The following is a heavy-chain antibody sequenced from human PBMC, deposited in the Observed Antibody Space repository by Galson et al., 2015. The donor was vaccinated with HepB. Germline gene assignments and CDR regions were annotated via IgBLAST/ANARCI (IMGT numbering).Heavy chain of an antibody. J-gene: IGHJ6*03. CDR2: ISYEGSDK. Sequence: SLRLSCAASGFTFGSSVMHWVRQAPGKGLEWLAVISYEGSDKYYVDSVKGRFTSSRDNSKNTVYLQMNSLRAEDTAVYYCARGSTIFGVADYMDVWGKGTTVTVSS. V-gene: IGHV3-30*03. D-gene: IGHD3-3*01. CDR3: ARGSTIFGVADYMDV. CDR1: GFTFGSSV.